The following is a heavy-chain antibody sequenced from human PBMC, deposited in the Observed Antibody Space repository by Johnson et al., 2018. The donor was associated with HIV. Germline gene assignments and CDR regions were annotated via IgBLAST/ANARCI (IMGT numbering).Heavy chain of an antibody. CDR3: ARDQGELRRTHAFDI. V-gene: IGHV3-30*02. CDR2: IRFDGSDE. D-gene: IGHD1-14*01. J-gene: IGHJ3*02. Sequence: QVQLVESGGGVVQPGGSLRLSCAASGVTISSFGMHWVRQAPGKGLEWVAFIRFDGSDEYYSNSVKGRFTISRDNSKNTLYLQMNSLRHEDTAVYYCARDQGELRRTHAFDIWGQGTMVTVSS. CDR1: GVTISSFG.